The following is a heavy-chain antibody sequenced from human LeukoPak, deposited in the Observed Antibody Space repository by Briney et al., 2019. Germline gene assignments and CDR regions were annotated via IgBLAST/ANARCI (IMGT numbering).Heavy chain of an antibody. D-gene: IGHD3-10*01. V-gene: IGHV1-69*01. Sequence: SVKVSXKASGGTFSSYAISWVRQAPGQGLEWMGGIIPIFGTANYAQKFQGRVTITADESTSTAYMELSSLRSEDTAVYYCARDRTGFGELYFDYWGQGTLVTVSS. J-gene: IGHJ4*02. CDR1: GGTFSSYA. CDR3: ARDRTGFGELYFDY. CDR2: IIPIFGTA.